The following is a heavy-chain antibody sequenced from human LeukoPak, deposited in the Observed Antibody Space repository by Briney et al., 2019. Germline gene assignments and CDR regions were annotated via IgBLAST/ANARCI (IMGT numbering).Heavy chain of an antibody. D-gene: IGHD3-22*01. Sequence: PGGSLRLSCAASGFTFSDYYMSWIRQAPGKGLEWVSYISSSGSTIYYADSVKGRFTISRDNAKNSLYLQMSSLRAEDTAVYYCARVRGGRTWYYYDSSGHSFDYWGQGTLVTVSS. CDR2: ISSSGSTI. CDR1: GFTFSDYY. CDR3: ARVRGGRTWYYYDSSGHSFDY. V-gene: IGHV3-11*01. J-gene: IGHJ4*02.